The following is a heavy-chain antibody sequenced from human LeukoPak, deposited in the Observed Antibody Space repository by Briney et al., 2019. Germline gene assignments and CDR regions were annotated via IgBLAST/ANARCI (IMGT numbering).Heavy chain of an antibody. CDR3: AYRYYYDTSGYSDY. D-gene: IGHD3-22*01. V-gene: IGHV3-23*01. CDR1: GFTFSSYA. CDR2: ISGSGTST. Sequence: GGSLRLSCAASGFTFSSYAMSWVRQAPGRGLEWVASISGSGTSTYYADSVKGRFTISRDNSKNTLYLQMNSLRAEDTAVYYCAYRYYYDTSGYSDYWGQGTLVTVSS. J-gene: IGHJ4*02.